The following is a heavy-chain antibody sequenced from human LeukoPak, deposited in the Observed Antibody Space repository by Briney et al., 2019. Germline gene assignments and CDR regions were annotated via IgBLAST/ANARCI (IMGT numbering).Heavy chain of an antibody. Sequence: SETLSLTCAVYGGSFSGYYWSWIRQPPGKGLEWIGEINHSGSTNYNPSLKSRVTISVDTSKNQFSLKLSSVTAADTAVYYCARSAPIDYWGQGTLVTVSS. CDR3: ARSAPIDY. V-gene: IGHV4-34*01. D-gene: IGHD6-6*01. CDR2: INHSGST. CDR1: GGSFSGYY. J-gene: IGHJ4*02.